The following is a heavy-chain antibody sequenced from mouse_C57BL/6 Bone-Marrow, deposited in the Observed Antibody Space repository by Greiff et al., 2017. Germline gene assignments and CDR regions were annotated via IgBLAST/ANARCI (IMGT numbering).Heavy chain of an antibody. CDR1: GYTFTSYW. J-gene: IGHJ2*01. Sequence: VQLQQPGAELVKPGASVKLSCKASGYTFTSYWMHWVKQRPGRGLEWIGRIDPNSGGTKYNEKFKSQATLTVDQPSSTAYMRRSSLTSEDAAVYYCARGWDYWGQGTTLTVSS. D-gene: IGHD1-1*02. CDR2: IDPNSGGT. V-gene: IGHV1-72*01. CDR3: ARGWDY.